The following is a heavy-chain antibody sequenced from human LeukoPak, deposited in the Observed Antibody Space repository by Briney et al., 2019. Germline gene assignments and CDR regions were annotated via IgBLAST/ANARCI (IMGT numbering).Heavy chain of an antibody. J-gene: IGHJ4*02. D-gene: IGHD4-11*01. V-gene: IGHV3-53*01. CDR1: GFTVSSNY. CDR2: IYSGGST. CDR3: ARTTADYSDYFFLDY. Sequence: EGSLRLSCAASGFTVSSNYMSWVRQAPGKGLEWVSVIYSGGSTYYADSVKGRFTISRDNSKNTLYLQMNSLRAEDTAVYYCARTTADYSDYFFLDYWGQGTLVTVSS.